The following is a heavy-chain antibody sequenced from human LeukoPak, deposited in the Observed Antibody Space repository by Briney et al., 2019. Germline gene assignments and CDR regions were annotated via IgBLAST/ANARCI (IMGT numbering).Heavy chain of an antibody. V-gene: IGHV1-2*02. D-gene: IGHD3-10*01. Sequence: APVKVSCKASGYSFTDHHILWVRQAPGQGLEWMGWIHPNGRGTKYAQKFQGRMTMTTDTSITTAYMELNRVTSDDTAIYYCSGHYGPGPVWGQGTLVTASS. CDR3: SGHYGPGPV. J-gene: IGHJ4*02. CDR1: GYSFTDHH. CDR2: IHPNGRGT.